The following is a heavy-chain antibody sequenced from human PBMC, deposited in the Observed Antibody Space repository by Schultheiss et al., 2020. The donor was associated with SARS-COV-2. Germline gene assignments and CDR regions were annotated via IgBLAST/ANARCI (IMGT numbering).Heavy chain of an antibody. Sequence: SETLSLTCSVSGASVSSGSYYWSWIRQPPGKRLEWIGEIYHSGSTNFNPSLRSRVTMSVDKSKNQFSLKLSSVTAADTAIYYCARGDVGATRHFDYWGQGILVTVSS. V-gene: IGHV4-61*01. J-gene: IGHJ4*02. D-gene: IGHD1-26*01. CDR1: GASVSSGSYY. CDR3: ARGDVGATRHFDY. CDR2: IYHSGST.